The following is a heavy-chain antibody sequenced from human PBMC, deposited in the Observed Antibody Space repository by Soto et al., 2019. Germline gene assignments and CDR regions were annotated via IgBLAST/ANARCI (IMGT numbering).Heavy chain of an antibody. CDR1: GYTFTGYY. CDR3: ARGRSGSYFDAFDI. CDR2: INPNRGGT. J-gene: IGHJ3*02. V-gene: IGHV1-2*04. D-gene: IGHD1-26*01. Sequence: QVQLVQSGAEVKKPGASVKVSCKASGYTFTGYYMHWVRQAPGQGLEWMGWINPNRGGTNYAQKFQGWVTMTRDTSISTAYMELSRLRSDDTAVYYCARGRSGSYFDAFDIWGQGTMVTVSS.